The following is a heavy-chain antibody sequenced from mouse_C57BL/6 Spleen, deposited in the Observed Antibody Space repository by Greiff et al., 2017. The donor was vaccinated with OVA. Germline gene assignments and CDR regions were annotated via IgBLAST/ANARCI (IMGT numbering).Heavy chain of an antibody. J-gene: IGHJ2*01. CDR2: IYPGDGDT. V-gene: IGHV1-82*01. D-gene: IGHD2-1*01. Sequence: QVQLQQSGPELVKPGASVKISCKASGYAFSSSWMNWVKQRPGKGLEWIGRIYPGDGDTNYNGKFKGKATLTADKSSSTAYMQLSSLTSEDFAVYFCAGGNYYFDYWGQGTTLTVSS. CDR3: AGGNYYFDY. CDR1: GYAFSSSW.